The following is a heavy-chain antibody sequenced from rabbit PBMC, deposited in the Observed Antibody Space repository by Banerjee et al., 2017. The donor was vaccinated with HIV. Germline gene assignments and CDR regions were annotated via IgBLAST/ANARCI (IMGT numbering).Heavy chain of an antibody. CDR3: ARDAGSSGYYFNL. J-gene: IGHJ4*01. CDR1: GFSFSSGYY. V-gene: IGHV1S40*01. D-gene: IGHD1-1*01. Sequence: QSLEESGGDLVKPGASLTLTCTASGFSFSSGYYVCWVRQAPGKGLEWIACVGAGSAGGAYYASWAKGRFTISKTSSTTVTLQMTSLTAADTATYFCARDAGSSGYYFNLWGPGTLVTVS. CDR2: VGAGSAGGA.